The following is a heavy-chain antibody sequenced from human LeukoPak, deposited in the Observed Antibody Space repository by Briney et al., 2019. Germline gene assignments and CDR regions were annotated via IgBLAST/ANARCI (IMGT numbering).Heavy chain of an antibody. Sequence: GGSLRLSCAASGFTFSSYAMSWVRQAPGKGLEWVSVISGSGGSTSSADSVKGRFTISRDNSKNTLYLQMNSLRAEDTAVYYCAKDNSAVVARGGDYWGQGTLVTVSS. CDR2: ISGSGGST. V-gene: IGHV3-23*01. D-gene: IGHD2/OR15-2a*01. J-gene: IGHJ4*02. CDR1: GFTFSSYA. CDR3: AKDNSAVVARGGDY.